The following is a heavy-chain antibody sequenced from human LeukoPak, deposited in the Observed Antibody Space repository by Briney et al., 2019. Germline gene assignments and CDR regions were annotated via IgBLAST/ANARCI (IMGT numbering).Heavy chain of an antibody. V-gene: IGHV3-20*04. CDR3: AREYDSSGYYYLGYYYYYMDV. CDR2: INWNGGST. D-gene: IGHD3-22*01. CDR1: GFTFDDYG. J-gene: IGHJ6*03. Sequence: RGSLRLSCAASGFTFDDYGMSWVRQAPGKGLEWVSGINWNGGSTGYAGSVKGRFTISRDNAKNSLYLQMNSLRAEDTALYYCAREYDSSGYYYLGYYYYYMDVWGKGTTVTVSS.